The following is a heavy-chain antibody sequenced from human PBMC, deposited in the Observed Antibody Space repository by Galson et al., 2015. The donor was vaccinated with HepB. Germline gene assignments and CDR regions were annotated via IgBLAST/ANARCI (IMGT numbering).Heavy chain of an antibody. Sequence: SLRLSCAASGFTFSSYGMHWVRQAPGKGLEWVAVISYDGSNKYYADSVKGRFTISRDNSKNTLYLQMNSLRAEDTAVYYCAKLTSHDYQEDYWGQGTLVTVSS. J-gene: IGHJ4*02. CDR1: GFTFSSYG. D-gene: IGHD4-11*01. V-gene: IGHV3-30*18. CDR2: ISYDGSNK. CDR3: AKLTSHDYQEDY.